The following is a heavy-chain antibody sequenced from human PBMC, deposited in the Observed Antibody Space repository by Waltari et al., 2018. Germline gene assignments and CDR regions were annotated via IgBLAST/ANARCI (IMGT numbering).Heavy chain of an antibody. J-gene: IGHJ4*02. V-gene: IGHV4-39*01. CDR3: VRPGSSVGWYYFDY. Sequence: QLQLQESGPGLVKPSETLSLTCTVSGDSISGSNYYWGWIRQPPGQGLEWIGSISYSGTTYCNRSLKSRVTMSVDTSKNQFSLNLSSVTAADTAVFYCVRPGSSVGWYYFDYWGQGTLVTVSS. D-gene: IGHD6-19*01. CDR2: ISYSGTT. CDR1: GDSISGSNYY.